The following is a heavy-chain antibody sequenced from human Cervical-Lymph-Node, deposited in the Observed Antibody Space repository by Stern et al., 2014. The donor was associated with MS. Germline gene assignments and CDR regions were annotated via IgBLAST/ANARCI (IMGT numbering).Heavy chain of an antibody. V-gene: IGHV1-69*01. CDR2: IFPVFGTP. CDR1: GGTFSKVP. CDR3: ALSSETSDRWYSLGYDL. J-gene: IGHJ5*02. D-gene: IGHD6-13*01. Sequence: QEQLVQSEAAVTKPGSSVKVSCKASGGTFSKVPSSWVRQAQGQGLDWMVGIFPVFGTPTYAQEFRGRVTITADVSTSTVYMELSSLRSDDTAVYYCALSSETSDRWYSLGYDLWGQGTLVTVSS.